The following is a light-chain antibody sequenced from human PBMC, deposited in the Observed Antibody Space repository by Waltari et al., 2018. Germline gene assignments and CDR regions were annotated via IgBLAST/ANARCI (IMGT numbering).Light chain of an antibody. CDR2: ENN. CDR1: SSNIGGYD. CDR3: EAWENSLNCIL. J-gene: IGLJ2*01. Sequence: HSVLTQPPSVSGYPGQRVTISCTGSSSNIGGYDVHWYHQLPGTAPKLLVFENNKWPSGLTDRFAGAKCATSAALTIIGRQSEDEAEYYCEAWENSLNCILYGGGTRLTVL. V-gene: IGLV1-44*01.